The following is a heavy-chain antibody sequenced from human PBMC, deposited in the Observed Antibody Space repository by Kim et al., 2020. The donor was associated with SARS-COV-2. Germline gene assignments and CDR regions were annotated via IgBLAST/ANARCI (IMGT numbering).Heavy chain of an antibody. CDR2: IYYSGST. CDR1: GGSISSGGYY. D-gene: IGHD3-10*01. V-gene: IGHV4-31*03. CDR3: ARDHRVGSGSYYRDYYYYGMDV. Sequence: SETLSLTCTVSGGSISSGGYYWSWIRQHPGKGLEWIGYIYYSGSTYYNPSLKSRVTISVDTSKNQFSLKLSSVTAADTAVYYCARDHRVGSGSYYRDYYYYGMDVWGQGTTVTVSS. J-gene: IGHJ6*02.